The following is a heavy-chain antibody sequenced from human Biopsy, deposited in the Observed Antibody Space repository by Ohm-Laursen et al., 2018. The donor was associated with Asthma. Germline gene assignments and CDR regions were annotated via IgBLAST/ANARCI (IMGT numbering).Heavy chain of an antibody. J-gene: IGHJ4*02. CDR2: INSVFGTT. CDR3: ARKAGSCISRTCYSLDF. CDR1: GGTFNTYV. V-gene: IGHV1-69*13. D-gene: IGHD2-2*01. Sequence: ASVKVSCKSLGGTFNTYVIGWARQAPGHGLEWMGGINSVFGTTTYPQKFQDRATITADDSTSTVYMELSSLRSEDTAVYYCARKAGSCISRTCYSLDFWGQGTLVTVSS.